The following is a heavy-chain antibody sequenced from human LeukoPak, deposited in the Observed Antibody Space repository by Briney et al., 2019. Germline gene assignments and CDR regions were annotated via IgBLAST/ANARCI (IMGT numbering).Heavy chain of an antibody. CDR2: IYYSGST. CDR1: GGSISSSSYY. J-gene: IGHJ4*02. D-gene: IGHD2-15*01. V-gene: IGHV4-39*01. CDR3: ARLRSGQLADY. Sequence: SETLSLTCTVSGGSISSSSYYWGWIRQPPGKGLEWIGSIYYSGSTYYNPSLKSRVTISVDTSKNQFSLKLSSVTAADTAVYYCARLRSGQLADYWGQGTLVTVSS.